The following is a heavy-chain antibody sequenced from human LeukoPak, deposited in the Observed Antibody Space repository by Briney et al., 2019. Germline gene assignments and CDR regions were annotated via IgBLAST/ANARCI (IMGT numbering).Heavy chain of an antibody. Sequence: SVKVSCKASGGTFSSHAISWVRQAPGQGLEWMGGIIPIFGTANYARKFQGRDTITADESTSTAYMELSSLRSEDTAVYYCASGKPPRVYSSSSSNAYWGQGTLVTVSS. CDR3: ASGKPPRVYSSSSSNAY. CDR1: GGTFSSHA. D-gene: IGHD6-6*01. CDR2: IIPIFGTA. V-gene: IGHV1-69*13. J-gene: IGHJ4*02.